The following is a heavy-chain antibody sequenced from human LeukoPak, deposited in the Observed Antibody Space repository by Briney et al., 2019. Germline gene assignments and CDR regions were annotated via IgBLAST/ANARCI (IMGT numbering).Heavy chain of an antibody. CDR2: ISSSSSYI. CDR3: ARVRRQEGATSLDY. V-gene: IGHV3-21*01. Sequence: GGSLRLSCAASGFTFSSYSMNWVRQAAGKGLEWVSSISSSSSYIYYADSVKGRFTISRDNAKNSLYLQMNSLRAEDTAVYYCARVRRQEGATSLDYWGQGTLVTVSS. D-gene: IGHD1-26*01. CDR1: GFTFSSYS. J-gene: IGHJ4*02.